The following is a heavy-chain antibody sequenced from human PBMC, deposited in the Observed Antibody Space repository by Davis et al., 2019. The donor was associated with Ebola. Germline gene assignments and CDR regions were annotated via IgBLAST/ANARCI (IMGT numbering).Heavy chain of an antibody. CDR3: ASSKGTYYYYMEV. V-gene: IGHV4-34*01. D-gene: IGHD2/OR15-2a*01. CDR1: GGSFSGYY. Sequence: PSETLSLTCAVYGGSFSGYYWSWIRQPPGKGLEWIGEISHSGGTNYNPSLKSRVTISVDMSKNQFSLKLTSVTAADTAVYYCASSKGTYYYYMEVWGKGTTVTVSS. J-gene: IGHJ6*03. CDR2: ISHSGGT.